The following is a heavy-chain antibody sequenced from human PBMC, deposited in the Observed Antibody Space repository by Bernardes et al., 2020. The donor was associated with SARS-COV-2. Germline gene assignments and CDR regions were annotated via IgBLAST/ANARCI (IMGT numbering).Heavy chain of an antibody. CDR2: ISGSSGYI. Sequence: VEALFLSCEAYGFTFSRYSMNWVRQAPGKGLEWVSSISGSSGYIKYADSVKGRFTISRDNAKNSVFLQMNSLRVEDTAVYYCARDGGDVVAIPPDVWGPGTTVTVSS. CDR3: ARDGGDVVAIPPDV. CDR1: GFTFSRYS. V-gene: IGHV3-21*01. D-gene: IGHD2-15*01. J-gene: IGHJ6*02.